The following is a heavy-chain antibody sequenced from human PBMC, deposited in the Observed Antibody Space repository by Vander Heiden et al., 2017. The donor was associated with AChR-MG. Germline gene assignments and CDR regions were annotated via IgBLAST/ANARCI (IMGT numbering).Heavy chain of an antibody. D-gene: IGHD2-2*01. V-gene: IGHV1-8*01. CDR1: GYTFTSYD. J-gene: IGHJ6*03. Sequence: QVQLVQSGAEVKKPGASVKVSCKASGYTFTSYDINWVRQATGQGLEWMGWMNPNSGNTGYAQKVQGRVTMTRNTSISTAYMELSSLRSEDTAVYYCARVPAVSYYYYMDVWGKGTTVTVSS. CDR2: MNPNSGNT. CDR3: ARVPAVSYYYYMDV.